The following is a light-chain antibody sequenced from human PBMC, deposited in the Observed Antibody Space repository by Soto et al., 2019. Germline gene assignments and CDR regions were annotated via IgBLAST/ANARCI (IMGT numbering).Light chain of an antibody. CDR1: QDITNC. CDR3: QQCHYLWT. CDR2: HAS. J-gene: IGKJ1*01. Sequence: DIPMTQSPSTLSASVGDRVAITCRASQDITNCLAWYQQKPGKVPKVLIYHASSLGSGVPSRFSGSGFGTEFTLTTDSLQPDDFATVCYQQCHYLWTFGQGTRVDIK. V-gene: IGKV1-5*01.